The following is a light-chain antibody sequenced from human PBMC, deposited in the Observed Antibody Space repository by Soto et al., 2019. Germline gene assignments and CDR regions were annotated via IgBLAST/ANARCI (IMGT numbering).Light chain of an antibody. V-gene: IGKV1-39*01. CDR2: TAS. CDR1: QSISRN. Sequence: IQMTQSPSSLSASLGDRVTITCRASQSISRNLNWYQQKPGKAPELLIYTASNLQSGVPSRFSGSGSGTDFTLTISCLQSEDFATYYCQQYYSLPLTFGGGTKVDIK. J-gene: IGKJ4*01. CDR3: QQYYSLPLT.